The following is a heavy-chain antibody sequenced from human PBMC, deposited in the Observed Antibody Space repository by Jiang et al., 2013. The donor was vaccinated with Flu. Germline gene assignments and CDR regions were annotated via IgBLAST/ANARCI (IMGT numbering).Heavy chain of an antibody. CDR3: ARLSSSSLLRYYYYGMDV. D-gene: IGHD6-6*01. CDR1: GYTFTSYW. CDR2: IDPSDSYT. J-gene: IGHJ6*04. Sequence: GAEVKKPGESLRISCKVSGYTFTSYWITWVRQMPGKGLEWMGKIDPSDSYTNYSPSFQGHVTISADRSITTAYLQWSSLKASDTAMYYCARLSSSSLLRYYYYGMDVWGKGTTVTVSS. V-gene: IGHV5-10-1*01.